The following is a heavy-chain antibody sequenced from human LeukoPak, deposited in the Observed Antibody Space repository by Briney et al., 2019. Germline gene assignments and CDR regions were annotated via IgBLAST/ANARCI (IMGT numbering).Heavy chain of an antibody. CDR3: LRYCSGGVCPGWFDP. CDR2: IKTDGSEK. J-gene: IGHJ5*02. Sequence: PGGSLRLSCAVSGFTFSSHYMSWVRQAPGKGLEWVANIKTDGSEKYYVDSVKGRFTISRDNANNSLYLQMNSLRAEDTAVYYCLRYCSGGVCPGWFDPWGQGTLVTVSS. CDR1: GFTFSSHY. V-gene: IGHV3-7*01. D-gene: IGHD2-8*02.